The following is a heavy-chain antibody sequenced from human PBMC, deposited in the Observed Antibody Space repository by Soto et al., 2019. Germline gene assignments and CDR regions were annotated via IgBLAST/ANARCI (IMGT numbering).Heavy chain of an antibody. CDR1: GYTFTSDG. J-gene: IGHJ4*02. D-gene: IGHD3-9*01. Sequence: ASVKVSCKASGYTFTSDGITWVRQAPGQGLEWVGWINAHNGNTNYEQRLQDRLTLTTDTSTNTAYMELSGLRSDDTGVYYCARAAYRSLWFLSHWAQGTLVTVSS. CDR3: ARAAYRSLWFLSH. CDR2: INAHNGNT. V-gene: IGHV1-18*01.